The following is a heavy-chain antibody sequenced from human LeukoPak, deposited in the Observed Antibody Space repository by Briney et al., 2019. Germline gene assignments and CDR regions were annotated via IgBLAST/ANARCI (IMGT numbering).Heavy chain of an antibody. J-gene: IGHJ4*02. D-gene: IGHD2-2*02. CDR3: ARGRGYCSSTSCYTVFDY. CDR1: GGSISSYY. CDR2: IYYSGST. Sequence: SETLSLTCTDSGGSISSYYWSGIRQPPRKGLEWIGHIYYSGSTNYNPSLKSRVTISVDTSKNQFSLKLSSVTAADTAVYYCARGRGYCSSTSCYTVFDYWGQGTLVTVSS. V-gene: IGHV4-59*01.